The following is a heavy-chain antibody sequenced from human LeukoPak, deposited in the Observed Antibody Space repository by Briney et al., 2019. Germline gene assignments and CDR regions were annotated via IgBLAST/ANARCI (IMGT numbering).Heavy chain of an antibody. D-gene: IGHD2-15*01. J-gene: IGHJ3*02. V-gene: IGHV3-21*01. CDR1: GFTLSNYN. CDR3: ARDSGVGPCLFCSGFDI. Sequence: GGSLRLSCAASGFTLSNYNMNWVRQAPGKGLEWVSSISTSSSYIYYADSVRGRFTISRDNAKNSLSLQINSLRAEDTAVYYCARDSGVGPCLFCSGFDIWGQGTMVSVPS. CDR2: ISTSSSYI.